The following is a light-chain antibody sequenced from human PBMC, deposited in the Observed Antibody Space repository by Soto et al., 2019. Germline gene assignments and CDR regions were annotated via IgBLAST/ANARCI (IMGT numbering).Light chain of an antibody. CDR1: SSDVGAYNY. Sequence: QSVLTHPASVSGSPGQSITISCTGTSSDVGAYNYASWYQQHPGKVPKLMIYDVSDRPSGVSNRFSGSKSGNTASLTISGLQAEDEADYYCSSFTRSNSYVFGTGTQLTVL. CDR3: SSFTRSNSYV. J-gene: IGLJ1*01. V-gene: IGLV2-14*03. CDR2: DVS.